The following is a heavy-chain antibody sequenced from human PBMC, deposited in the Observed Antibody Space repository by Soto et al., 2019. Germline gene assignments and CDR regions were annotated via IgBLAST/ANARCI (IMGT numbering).Heavy chain of an antibody. J-gene: IGHJ6*03. CDR3: ARGHLAVVPVASWFYYMDV. CDR2: INAGNGNT. V-gene: IGHV1-3*01. Sequence: QVQLVQSGAEVEKPGASVKVSCKASGYTFTNYAVHWVRQAPGQRLEWMGWINAGNGNTRFSQNLQGRVTITRDTSARTVYMELSGLRSEDTAVYYCARGHLAVVPVASWFYYMDVWGKGTTVTVSS. CDR1: GYTFTNYA. D-gene: IGHD2-2*01.